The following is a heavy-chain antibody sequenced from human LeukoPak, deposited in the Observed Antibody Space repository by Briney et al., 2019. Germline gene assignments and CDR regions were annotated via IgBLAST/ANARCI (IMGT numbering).Heavy chain of an antibody. J-gene: IGHJ4*03. V-gene: IGHV4-30-4*01. CDR3: DRAALYSSTSCPHALAMDI. CDR2: IYYSGST. D-gene: IGHD2-2*01. CDR1: GCSISSGDYC. Sequence: SETLSLTCTVSGCSISSGDYCWIWIRQPPGKGLEWIGYIYYSGSTYYNPSLKRRVTISVDTSKNQFSLKLSSVTAADTAVYYCDRAALYSSTSCPHALAMDIWGQGTLVTVSS.